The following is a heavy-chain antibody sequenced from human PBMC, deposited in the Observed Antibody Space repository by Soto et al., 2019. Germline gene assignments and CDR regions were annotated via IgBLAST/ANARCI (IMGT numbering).Heavy chain of an antibody. CDR1: GFTFSSYS. D-gene: IGHD1-20*01. CDR2: ISSSSSYI. Sequence: EVQLVESRGGLVKPGGSLRLSCAASGFTFSSYSMNWVRQAPGKGLEWVSSISSSSSYIYYADSVKGRFTISRDNAKNSLYLQMNSLRAEDTAVYYCASMYSWSGDFDYWGQGTLVTVSS. J-gene: IGHJ4*02. CDR3: ASMYSWSGDFDY. V-gene: IGHV3-21*01.